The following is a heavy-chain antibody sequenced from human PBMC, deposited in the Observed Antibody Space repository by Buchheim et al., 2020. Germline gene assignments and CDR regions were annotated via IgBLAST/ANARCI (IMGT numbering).Heavy chain of an antibody. J-gene: IGHJ4*02. CDR1: GFTFSSYS. CDR2: INSVSSTM. D-gene: IGHD2-2*01. CDR3: ARDRSSLIDY. Sequence: EVQLVESGGGFVQPGGSLRLSCAASGFTFSSYSMNWVRQAPGKGLEWISYINSVSSTMHYADSVKGRFTVYRDNVQRSLYLQMNSLRDEDTAVYYCARDRSSLIDYWGQGTL. V-gene: IGHV3-48*02.